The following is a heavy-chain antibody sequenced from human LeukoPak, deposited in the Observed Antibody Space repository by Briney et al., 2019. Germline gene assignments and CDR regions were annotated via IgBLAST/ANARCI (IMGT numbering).Heavy chain of an antibody. CDR1: GFTFSSYS. V-gene: IGHV3-21*01. CDR2: ISSSSSYI. CDR3: ARVIAAAGTDY. Sequence: GGSLRLSCAASGFTFSSYSMNWVRQAPGKGLEWVSSISSSSSYIYYADSVKGRFTISRDNAKNSLYLQMNSLRAEDTAVYYCARVIAAAGTDYWGQGTLVTVSS. J-gene: IGHJ4*02. D-gene: IGHD6-13*01.